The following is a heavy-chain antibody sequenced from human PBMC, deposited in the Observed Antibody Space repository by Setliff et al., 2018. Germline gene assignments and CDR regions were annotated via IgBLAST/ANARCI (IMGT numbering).Heavy chain of an antibody. CDR1: GGSISSGDYY. Sequence: SETLSLTCTVSGGSISSGDYYWSWIRQPPGKGLEWIGYISYSGSFYYNASLKSRASISVDTSKNQFSLKLNSVTAADTAVYYCARGLTCSGADCFFFYDSTSDYYYMDVWGNGTPVTVSS. CDR3: ARGLTCSGADCFFFYDSTSDYYYMDV. D-gene: IGHD2-21*02. J-gene: IGHJ6*03. V-gene: IGHV4-30-4*02. CDR2: ISYSGSF.